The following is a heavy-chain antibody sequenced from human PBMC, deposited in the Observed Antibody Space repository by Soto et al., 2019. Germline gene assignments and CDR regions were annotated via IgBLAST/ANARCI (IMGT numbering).Heavy chain of an antibody. CDR3: VRDPDGHIDFDY. Sequence: ASVKLSCKDSGYTFTSYGISWVRQAPGQGLEWMSWISAYNGDTNYAQKVQGRVTMTTDTSTSTAFMELRSLRFDDTAVYYCVRDPDGHIDFDYWGQGTLVTVSS. CDR1: GYTFTSYG. CDR2: ISAYNGDT. V-gene: IGHV1-18*01. J-gene: IGHJ4*02.